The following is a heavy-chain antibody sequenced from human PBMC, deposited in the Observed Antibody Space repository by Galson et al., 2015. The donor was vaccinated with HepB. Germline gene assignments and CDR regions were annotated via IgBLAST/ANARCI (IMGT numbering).Heavy chain of an antibody. CDR1: GFTFSNYA. D-gene: IGHD3-3*01. CDR3: AKTAITGVVLGAFDI. Sequence: SLRLSCAASGFTFSNYAMNWVRQAPGKGLEWVSAISGSGGSTYYADSVKGRLTIFRDNSKNTLYLQMNSLRAEDTAVYYCAKTAITGVVLGAFDIWGQGTVVTVSS. CDR2: ISGSGGST. V-gene: IGHV3-23*01. J-gene: IGHJ3*02.